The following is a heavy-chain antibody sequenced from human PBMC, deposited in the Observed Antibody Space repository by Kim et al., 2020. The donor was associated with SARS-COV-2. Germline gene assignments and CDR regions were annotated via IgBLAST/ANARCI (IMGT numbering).Heavy chain of an antibody. CDR2: I. Sequence: IYYDNSVTCRFTIPRDNAQNSLYLQMNSLRAEDTAVYYCARDISGYSWENWGQGTLVTVSS. J-gene: IGHJ4*02. D-gene: IGHD5-18*01. CDR3: ARDISGYSWEN. V-gene: IGHV3-21*01.